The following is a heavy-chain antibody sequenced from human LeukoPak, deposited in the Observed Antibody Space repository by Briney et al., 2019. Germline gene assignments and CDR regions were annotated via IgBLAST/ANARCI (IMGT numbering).Heavy chain of an antibody. D-gene: IGHD2-21*02. J-gene: IGHJ1*01. CDR3: ARGQDIVVVTAQYAEYFQH. CDR1: GGTFSSYA. Sequence: ASVKVSCKASGGTFSSYAISWVRQAPGQGLEWMGGIIPIFGTANYAQKLQGRVTMTTDTSTSTAYMELRSLRSDDTAVYYCARGQDIVVVTAQYAEYFQHWGQGTLVTVSS. V-gene: IGHV1-69*05. CDR2: IIPIFGTA.